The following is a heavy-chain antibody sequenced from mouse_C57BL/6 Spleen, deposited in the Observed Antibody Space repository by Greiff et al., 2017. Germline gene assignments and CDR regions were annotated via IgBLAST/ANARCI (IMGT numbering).Heavy chain of an antibody. CDR1: GYAFSSYW. D-gene: IGHD2-2*01. Sequence: QVQLQQSGAELVKPGASVKISCKASGYAFSSYWMNWVKQRPGKGLEWIGQIYPGDGDTNYNGKFKGKATLTADKSSSTAYMQLSSLTSEDSAVYFCARRGGYYDAMDYWGQGTSVTVSS. CDR2: IYPGDGDT. J-gene: IGHJ4*01. V-gene: IGHV1-80*01. CDR3: ARRGGYYDAMDY.